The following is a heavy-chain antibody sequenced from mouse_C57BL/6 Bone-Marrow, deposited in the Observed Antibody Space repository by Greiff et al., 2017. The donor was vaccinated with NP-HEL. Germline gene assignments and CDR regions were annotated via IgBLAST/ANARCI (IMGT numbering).Heavy chain of an antibody. J-gene: IGHJ4*01. CDR1: GYTFTDYY. V-gene: IGHV1-26*01. CDR3: ARPLYSNYGYYAMDY. CDR2: INPNNGGT. D-gene: IGHD2-5*01. Sequence: VQLQQSGPELVKPGASVKISCKASGYTFTDYYMNWVKQSHGKSLEWIGDINPNNGGTSYNQKFKGKATLTVDKSSSTAYMELRSLTSEDSAVYYCARPLYSNYGYYAMDYWGQGTPVTVSS.